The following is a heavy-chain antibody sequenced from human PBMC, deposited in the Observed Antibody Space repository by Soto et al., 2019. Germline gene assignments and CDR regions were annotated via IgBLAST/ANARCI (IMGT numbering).Heavy chain of an antibody. CDR1: GYIFTNSY. D-gene: IGHD2-21*01. CDR3: ARGLYSGDK. J-gene: IGHJ4*02. Sequence: QVRLVQSGAEVKKPGASVKVSCKASGYIFTNSYIHWVRQAPGQGLEWMAIINPNGGSTNCAQEFQGRITLTRDTSTSTVYMDLSSLTSEDTAVYYCARGLYSGDKWGQGTLVTVSS. CDR2: INPNGGST. V-gene: IGHV1-46*01.